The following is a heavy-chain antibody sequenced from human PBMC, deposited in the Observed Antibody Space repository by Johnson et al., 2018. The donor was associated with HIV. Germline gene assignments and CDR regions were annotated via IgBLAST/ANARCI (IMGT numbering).Heavy chain of an antibody. CDR1: GFTVSSNY. Sequence: VQLVESGGGVVQPGRSLRLSCAASGFTVSSNYMSWVRQAPGKGLEWVSVIFSGGTTYYADSVKGRFTISRDNSKNMLYLQMNSLRAEDTAVYYCARACRDGYTCDAFDIWGQGTMVTVSP. CDR2: IFSGGTT. CDR3: ARACRDGYTCDAFDI. J-gene: IGHJ3*02. V-gene: IGHV3-66*01. D-gene: IGHD5-24*01.